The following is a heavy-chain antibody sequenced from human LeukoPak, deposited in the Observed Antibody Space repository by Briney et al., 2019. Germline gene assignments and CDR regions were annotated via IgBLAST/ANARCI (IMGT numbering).Heavy chain of an antibody. CDR1: GFTFRSYA. Sequence: PGGSLRLSCAASGFTFRSYAMHWVRQAPGKGLEWVAVITYDGSNEYYADSVKGRFTISRDNSKNTVYLQMNSLRGDDTAVYYCARGHYFDYWGQGTLVTVSS. CDR3: ARGHYFDY. J-gene: IGHJ4*02. V-gene: IGHV3-30-3*01. CDR2: ITYDGSNE.